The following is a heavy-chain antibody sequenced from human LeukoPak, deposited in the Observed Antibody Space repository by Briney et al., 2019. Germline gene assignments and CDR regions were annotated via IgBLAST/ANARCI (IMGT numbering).Heavy chain of an antibody. J-gene: IGHJ4*02. V-gene: IGHV3-23*01. CDR3: AKDRTGNEPYYFDF. CDR2: ISGSGGST. Sequence: GGSLRLSCEASGFTFSSYDMNWVRQAPGKGLEWVSVISGSGGSTDYADSVKGRFSISRDNSKNTLYLQMNSLRAEDTAVYYCAKDRTGNEPYYFDFWGQGTLVTASS. CDR1: GFTFSSYD. D-gene: IGHD1-14*01.